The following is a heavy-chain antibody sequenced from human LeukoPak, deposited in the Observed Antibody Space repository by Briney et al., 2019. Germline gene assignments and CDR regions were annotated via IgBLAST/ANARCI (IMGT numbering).Heavy chain of an antibody. Sequence: ASVKVSCKASGYTFTSCYMHWVRQAPGQGLEWMGIINPSGGSTSYAQKFQGRVTMTRDTPTSTVYMELSSLRSEDTAVYYCARALAVAGNGIINWFDPWGQGTLVTVSS. V-gene: IGHV1-46*01. D-gene: IGHD6-19*01. CDR1: GYTFTSCY. CDR2: INPSGGST. J-gene: IGHJ5*02. CDR3: ARALAVAGNGIINWFDP.